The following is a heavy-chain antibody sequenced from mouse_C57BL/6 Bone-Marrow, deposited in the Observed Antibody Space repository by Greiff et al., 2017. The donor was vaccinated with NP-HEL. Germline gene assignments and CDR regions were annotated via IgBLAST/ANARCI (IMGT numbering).Heavy chain of an antibody. CDR2: IRNKANGYTT. J-gene: IGHJ2*01. D-gene: IGHD1-1*01. CDR1: GFTFTDYY. V-gene: IGHV7-3*01. CDR3: ARYGGTTVFDY. Sequence: EVKLMESGGGLVQPGGSLSLSCAASGFTFTDYYMSWVRQPPGTALEWLGFIRNKANGYTTEYSASVKGRFTISRDNSQSILYLQMNALRAEDSATYYCARYGGTTVFDYWGQGTTLTVSS.